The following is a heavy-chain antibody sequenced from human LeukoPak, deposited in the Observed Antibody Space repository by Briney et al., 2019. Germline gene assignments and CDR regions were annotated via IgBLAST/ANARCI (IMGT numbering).Heavy chain of an antibody. CDR3: ARDKPHYDILTGSDYYYYYMDV. CDR2: INPNSGGT. CDR1: GYTFTGYY. J-gene: IGHJ6*03. Sequence: ASVKVSCKASGYTFTGYYMHWVRQAPGQGLEWMGWINPNSGGTNYAQKFQGRVTMTRDTSISTAYMELSRLRSDATAVYYCARDKPHYDILTGSDYYYYYMDVWGKGTTVTISS. D-gene: IGHD3-9*01. V-gene: IGHV1-2*02.